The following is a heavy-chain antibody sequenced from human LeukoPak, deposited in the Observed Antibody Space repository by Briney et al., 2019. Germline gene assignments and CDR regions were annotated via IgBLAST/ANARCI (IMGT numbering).Heavy chain of an antibody. CDR2: INPNSGGT. CDR1: RYTFAGYY. Sequence: ASVKVSCKASRYTFAGYYMHWVRQAPGQGLEWMGWINPNSGGTNYAQKFQGRVTMTRDTSISTAYMELSRLRSDDTAVYYCAREGIAAPYYYYGMDVWGQGTTVTVSS. CDR3: AREGIAAPYYYYGMDV. J-gene: IGHJ6*02. D-gene: IGHD6-13*01. V-gene: IGHV1-2*02.